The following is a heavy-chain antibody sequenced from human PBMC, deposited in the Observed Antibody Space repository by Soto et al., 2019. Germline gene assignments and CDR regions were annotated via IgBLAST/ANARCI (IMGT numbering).Heavy chain of an antibody. Sequence: SETLSLTCTVSGGSISNYYYSWIRQPPGKGLEWIGYIFHTGTTSYNPSLKSRVTISVDTSKNQFSLKLSSVTAADTAVYYCARGLEVRGVITWFDPWGQGTLVTVSS. J-gene: IGHJ5*02. CDR2: IFHTGTT. D-gene: IGHD3-10*01. V-gene: IGHV4-59*01. CDR3: ARGLEVRGVITWFDP. CDR1: GGSISNYY.